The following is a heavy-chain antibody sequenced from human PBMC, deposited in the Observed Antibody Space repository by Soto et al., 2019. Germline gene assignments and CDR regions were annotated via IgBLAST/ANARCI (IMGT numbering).Heavy chain of an antibody. CDR1: GGSFSGYY. CDR2: INHSGST. V-gene: IGHV4-34*01. D-gene: IGHD6-19*01. J-gene: IGHJ6*02. Sequence: QVQLQQWGAGLLKPSETLSLTCAVYGGSFSGYYWSWIRQPPGKGLEWIGEINHSGSTNYNPSLKSRVTISVDTSKNQFSLKLSSVTAADTAVYYCARVSGDVWGYISGWPGPRGEYYYGMDVWGQGTTVTVSS. CDR3: ARVSGDVWGYISGWPGPRGEYYYGMDV.